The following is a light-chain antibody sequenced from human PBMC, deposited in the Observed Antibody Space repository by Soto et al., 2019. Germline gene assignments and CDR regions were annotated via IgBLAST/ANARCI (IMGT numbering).Light chain of an antibody. CDR2: GAS. Sequence: EIVMTQSQATRLVSPGEKATFSCRAIQRVSNNLPGYQQRPGQAPRLLIYGASTRPTGIPPRFSGSGSGTEFTLTISSLQSEDVAVYYCQQYNNWPPWTFGQGTKVEVK. J-gene: IGKJ1*01. V-gene: IGKV3-15*01. CDR3: QQYNNWPPWT. CDR1: QRVSNN.